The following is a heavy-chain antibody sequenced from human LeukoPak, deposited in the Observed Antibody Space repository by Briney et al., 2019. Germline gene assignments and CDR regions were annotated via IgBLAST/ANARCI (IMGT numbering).Heavy chain of an antibody. V-gene: IGHV3-30*04. D-gene: IGHD5-18*01. CDR3: ASVDTAMVSDYYYYYGMDV. CDR2: ISYDGSNK. Sequence: GGSLRLSCAASGFTFSSYAMHWVRQAPGKGLEWVAVISYDGSNKYYADSVKGRFTISRDNSKNTLYLQMNSLRAEDTAVYYCASVDTAMVSDYYYYYGMDVWGQGTTVTVSS. CDR1: GFTFSSYA. J-gene: IGHJ6*02.